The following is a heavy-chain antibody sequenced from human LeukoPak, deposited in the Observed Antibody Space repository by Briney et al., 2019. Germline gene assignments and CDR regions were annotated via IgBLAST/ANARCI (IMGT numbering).Heavy chain of an antibody. CDR2: IYTSGST. CDR3: ARERTYYYDSSGREYYYYYYYMDV. CDR1: GGSISSGSYY. V-gene: IGHV4-61*02. J-gene: IGHJ6*03. D-gene: IGHD3-22*01. Sequence: SETLSLTCTVSGGSISSGSYYWSWIRQPAGKGLEWIGRIYTSGSTNYNPSLKSRVTISVDTSKNQFSLKLSSVTAADTAVYYCARERTYYYDSSGREYYYYYYYMDVWGKGTTVTVSS.